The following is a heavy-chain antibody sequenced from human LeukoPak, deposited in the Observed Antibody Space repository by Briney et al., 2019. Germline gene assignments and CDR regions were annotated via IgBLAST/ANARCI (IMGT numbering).Heavy chain of an antibody. D-gene: IGHD3-9*01. CDR1: GFPFSAYG. J-gene: IGHJ6*03. Sequence: GGSLRLSCAASGFPFSAYGTHWVRQAPGKGLEWVAVTSYDGNKKDYVDSVKGRFTISRDNSKNTLYLQMNSLGVEDTAVYQCARGNYDILSGSAMDVWGKGTTVTVSS. V-gene: IGHV3-30*03. CDR3: ARGNYDILSGSAMDV. CDR2: TSYDGNKK.